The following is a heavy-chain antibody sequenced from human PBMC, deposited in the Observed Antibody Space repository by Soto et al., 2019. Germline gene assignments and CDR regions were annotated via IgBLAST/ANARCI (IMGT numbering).Heavy chain of an antibody. CDR1: GYTFTSYD. J-gene: IGHJ6*02. CDR3: ARGYIYDILTGYGAYYYEGMDV. Sequence: SVKVSCKASGYTFTSYDINWVRQATGQGLEWMGWMNPNSGNTGYAQKFQGRVTMTRNTSISTAYMELSSLRSEDTAVYYCARGYIYDILTGYGAYYYEGMDVWGQGPTVTVSS. V-gene: IGHV1-8*01. CDR2: MNPNSGNT. D-gene: IGHD3-9*01.